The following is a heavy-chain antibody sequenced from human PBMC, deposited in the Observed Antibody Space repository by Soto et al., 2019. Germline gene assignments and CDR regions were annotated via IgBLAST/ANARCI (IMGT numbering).Heavy chain of an antibody. CDR2: ISWNGAAT. V-gene: IGHV3-9*01. Sequence: EVQLVESGGGLVQPGGSLRLSCAASGFTFDDYAIHWVRHAPGKGLEWVSGISWNGAATRYMNSVKGRFSISRDNTKNTPYLTMNSLRSEDTAVYYCANLPLYGSGFDCWGQGTLVTVSS. D-gene: IGHD3-10*01. CDR3: ANLPLYGSGFDC. CDR1: GFTFDDYA. J-gene: IGHJ4*02.